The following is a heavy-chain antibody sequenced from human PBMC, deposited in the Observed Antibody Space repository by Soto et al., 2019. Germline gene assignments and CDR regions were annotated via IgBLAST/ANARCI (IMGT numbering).Heavy chain of an antibody. D-gene: IGHD3-16*01. CDR3: ARHFYDYLDY. Sequence: RKISCKGSGYSFSNYWIAWVRQMPGKGLEWMGIIYPGDSDTRYSPSFQGQVTISVDKSISTAYLQWSSLKASDTAIYYCARHFYDYLDYWGQGILVTVSS. CDR1: GYSFSNYW. J-gene: IGHJ4*02. V-gene: IGHV5-51*01. CDR2: IYPGDSDT.